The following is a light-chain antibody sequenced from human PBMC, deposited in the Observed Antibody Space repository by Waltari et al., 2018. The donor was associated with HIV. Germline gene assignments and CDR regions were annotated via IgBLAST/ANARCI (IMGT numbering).Light chain of an antibody. CDR2: AAS. Sequence: DLQMTQSPSSLSASVGDRVTITCRASQSSSSYLNWYQQKPGKAPKRLIYAASSLQSGGPSRFSGSGSGTDFTLTISSLQPEDFATYYCQQSYSTPQYTFGQGTKLEIK. CDR1: QSSSSY. V-gene: IGKV1-39*01. CDR3: QQSYSTPQYT. J-gene: IGKJ2*01.